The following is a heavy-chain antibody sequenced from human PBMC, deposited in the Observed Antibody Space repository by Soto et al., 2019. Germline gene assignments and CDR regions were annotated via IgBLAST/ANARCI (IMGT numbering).Heavy chain of an antibody. J-gene: IGHJ6*02. D-gene: IGHD3-3*01. Sequence: QVQLVQSGAEVKKPGSSVKVSCKASGGTFSSYAISWVRQAPGQGLEWMGGIIPIFGTANYAQKFQGRVTITADESLSXXYMELSSLRSEDTAVYYCARVSTIFGVVIMDAMDVWGQGTTVTVSS. CDR1: GGTFSSYA. CDR3: ARVSTIFGVVIMDAMDV. CDR2: IIPIFGTA. V-gene: IGHV1-69*12.